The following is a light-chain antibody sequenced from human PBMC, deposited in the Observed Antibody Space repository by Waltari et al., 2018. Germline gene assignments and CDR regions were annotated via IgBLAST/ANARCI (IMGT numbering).Light chain of an antibody. Sequence: EIVLTQSPGTLSLSPGESATLSCRASQSIGIYLAWYQQKPGQAPRLLMYHASSRATSIPDRFSGSGSGTDFSLTISRLEPEYFAVYYCQKYESLPATFDQGTKVEIK. CDR3: QKYESLPAT. J-gene: IGKJ1*01. V-gene: IGKV3-20*01. CDR2: HAS. CDR1: QSIGIY.